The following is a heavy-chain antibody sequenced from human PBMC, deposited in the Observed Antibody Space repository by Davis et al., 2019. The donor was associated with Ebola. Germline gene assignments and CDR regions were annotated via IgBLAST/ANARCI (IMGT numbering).Heavy chain of an antibody. CDR1: GGSFSGYY. CDR2: INHSGST. Sequence: SETLSLTCAVYGGSFSGYYWSWIRQPPGKGLEWIGEINHSGSTNYNPSLKSRVTISVDTSKNQFSLKLSSVTAADTAVYYCARRWFREFLDHWGQGTLVTVSS. V-gene: IGHV4-34*01. D-gene: IGHD3-10*01. J-gene: IGHJ4*02. CDR3: ARRWFREFLDH.